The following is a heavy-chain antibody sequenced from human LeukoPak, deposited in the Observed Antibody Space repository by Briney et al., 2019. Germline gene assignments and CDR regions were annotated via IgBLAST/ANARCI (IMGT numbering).Heavy chain of an antibody. CDR1: GFTFSSYW. J-gene: IGHJ4*02. V-gene: IGHV3-7*01. Sequence: GGSLRLSCAASGFTFSSYWMTWVRQAPGKGLEWVANIKQDGGEKYYVDSVKGRFTISRDNVKNSLYLQMDSLRDEDTAVYYCARRGAPIDYWGQGTLVTVSS. D-gene: IGHD3-16*01. CDR2: IKQDGGEK. CDR3: ARRGAPIDY.